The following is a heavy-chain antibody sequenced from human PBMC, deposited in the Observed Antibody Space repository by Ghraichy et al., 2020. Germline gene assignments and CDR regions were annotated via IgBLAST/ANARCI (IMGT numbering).Heavy chain of an antibody. D-gene: IGHD4-11*01. Sequence: SETLSLTCTVSGDSITSSSSFWGWIRQPPGKGLEWIGTIYYSGSTFYNPSLESRVPISVATSKNQFSLRLRAVTAADTAVYFCARHLHEYRNYAYYYYGMDVWGQGTTVTVSS. CDR3: ARHLHEYRNYAYYYYGMDV. CDR1: GDSITSSSSF. J-gene: IGHJ6*02. V-gene: IGHV4-39*01. CDR2: IYYSGST.